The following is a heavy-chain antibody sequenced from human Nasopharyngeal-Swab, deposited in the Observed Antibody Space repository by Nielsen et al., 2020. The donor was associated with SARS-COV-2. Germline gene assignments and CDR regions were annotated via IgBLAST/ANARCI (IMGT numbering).Heavy chain of an antibody. D-gene: IGHD3/OR15-3a*01. J-gene: IGHJ5*02. CDR3: AKEAGLFDP. CDR2: INQDANKK. V-gene: IGHV3-7*03. CDR1: GFTFSNYW. Sequence: GESLKISRAASGFTFSNYWMTWVRQAPGKGLEWVANINQDANKKHYVDPVKGRFTIPRDNAKNSLYLEMNSLRAEDTAVYFCAKEAGLFDPWGQGTLVTVSS.